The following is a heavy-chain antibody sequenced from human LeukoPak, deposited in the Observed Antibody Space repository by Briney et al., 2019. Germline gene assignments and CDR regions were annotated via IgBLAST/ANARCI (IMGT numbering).Heavy chain of an antibody. CDR1: NGSFSGYY. CDR2: IYYSGRT. CDR3: ARVGFGWSAMVRGRARDNWFDP. V-gene: IGHV4-59*12. Sequence: SSETLSLTCTVYNGSFSGYYWSWIRQPPGKGLEWVGYIYYSGRTNYNPSLKSRGTISVDTSKHQFSLKLSSVTAADTAVYYCARVGFGWSAMVRGRARDNWFDPWGQGTLVTVSS. D-gene: IGHD3-10*01. J-gene: IGHJ5*02.